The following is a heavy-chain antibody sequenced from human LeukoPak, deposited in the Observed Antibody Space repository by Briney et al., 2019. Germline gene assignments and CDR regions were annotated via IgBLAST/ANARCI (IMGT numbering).Heavy chain of an antibody. D-gene: IGHD3-10*01. V-gene: IGHV1-18*01. Sequence: ASVKVSCKASGYTFTSYGISWVRQAPGQGLEWMGWISAYNGNTNYAQKFQERVTITRDMSTSTAYMELSSLRSEDTAVYYCAAAGSGSYSPHNYYYMDVWGKGTTVTISS. CDR1: GYTFTSYG. CDR3: AAAGSGSYSPHNYYYMDV. CDR2: ISAYNGNT. J-gene: IGHJ6*03.